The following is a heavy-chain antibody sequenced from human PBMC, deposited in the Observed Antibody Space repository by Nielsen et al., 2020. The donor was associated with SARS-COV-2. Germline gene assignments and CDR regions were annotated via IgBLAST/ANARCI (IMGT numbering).Heavy chain of an antibody. V-gene: IGHV3-23*01. CDR3: VKSSANWYSSFDY. CDR2: ITNAAVAT. J-gene: IGHJ4*02. Sequence: GGSLRLSCAVSGFTFSAYAMNWVRQAPGKGLEWVSGITNAAVATYYADSVKGRFTISRDNSKDTLYLEMSSLRVEETAFYYCVKSSANWYSSFDYWGPGTLVTVSS. D-gene: IGHD2-21*02. CDR1: GFTFSAYA.